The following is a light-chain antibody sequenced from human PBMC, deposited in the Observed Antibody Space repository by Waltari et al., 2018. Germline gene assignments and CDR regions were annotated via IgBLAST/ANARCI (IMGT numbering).Light chain of an antibody. Sequence: TVVTQSPATLSVSPGERASLSCRTSQTIGLSLACYQQKPGQAPRLLSYHASTRATGIPARFSGSGAESEFTFTISSLQSEDVAVYYCQQYNNWPPGTFGQGTRVEI. CDR1: QTIGLS. V-gene: IGKV3-15*01. CDR2: HAS. J-gene: IGKJ1*01. CDR3: QQYNNWPPGT.